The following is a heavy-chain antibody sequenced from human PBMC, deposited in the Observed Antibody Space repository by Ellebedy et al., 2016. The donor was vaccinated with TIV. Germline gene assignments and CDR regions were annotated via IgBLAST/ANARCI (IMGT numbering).Heavy chain of an antibody. J-gene: IGHJ3*02. CDR3: ASDGSYGDFLSPTHAFEM. D-gene: IGHD4-17*01. Sequence: GESLKISCAASGFTFSSYWMTWVRQAPGKGLEWVANINQDGSDKYYVDSVKGRFTIARDNAKISLYLQMSSLRVEDTAVYYCASDGSYGDFLSPTHAFEMWGQGTMITVSS. CDR2: INQDGSDK. CDR1: GFTFSSYW. V-gene: IGHV3-7*01.